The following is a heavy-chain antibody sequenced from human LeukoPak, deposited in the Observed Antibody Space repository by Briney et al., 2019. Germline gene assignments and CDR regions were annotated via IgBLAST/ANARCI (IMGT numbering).Heavy chain of an antibody. V-gene: IGHV3-7*01. CDR2: IKGDGSEK. CDR3: ARHSYDSSDYSSSDAFDI. D-gene: IGHD3-22*01. J-gene: IGHJ3*02. Sequence: PGGSLRLSCSASGFSFSNYWVTWVRQAPGKGLEWVANIKGDGSEKYYVDSVKGRFTISRDNAKNSLYLQMNSLRAEDTAVYYCARHSYDSSDYSSSDAFDIWGQGTMVTVSS. CDR1: GFSFSNYW.